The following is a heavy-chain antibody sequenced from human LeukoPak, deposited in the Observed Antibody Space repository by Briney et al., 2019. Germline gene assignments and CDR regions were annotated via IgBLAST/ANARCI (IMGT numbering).Heavy chain of an antibody. Sequence: GGSLRLSWAASGFTFSNAGRSGVRKTPGKGREGVGRIKSKTDGGTTDYAAPVKGRFTISRDDSKNTLYLQMNSLKTEDTAVYYCTTEGSSSFDYWGQGTLVTVSS. CDR3: TTEGSSSFDY. CDR1: GFTFSNAG. J-gene: IGHJ4*02. V-gene: IGHV3-15*01. D-gene: IGHD6-13*01. CDR2: IKSKTDGGTT.